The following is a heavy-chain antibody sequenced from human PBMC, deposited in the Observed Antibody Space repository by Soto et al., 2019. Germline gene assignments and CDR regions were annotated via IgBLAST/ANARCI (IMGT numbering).Heavy chain of an antibody. V-gene: IGHV3-48*02. CDR1: GFTFSSYS. D-gene: IGHD2-15*01. J-gene: IGHJ6*02. CDR3: ARVAPQGGPKNYYYYYGMDV. Sequence: PGGSLRLSCAASGFTFSSYSMNWVRQAPGKGLEWVSYISSSSSTIYYADSVKGRFTISRDNAKNSLYLQMNSLRDEDTAVYYCARVAPQGGPKNYYYYYGMDVWGQGTTVTVSS. CDR2: ISSSSSTI.